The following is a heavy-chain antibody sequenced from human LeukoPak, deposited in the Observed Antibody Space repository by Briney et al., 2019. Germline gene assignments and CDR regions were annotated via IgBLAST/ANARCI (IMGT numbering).Heavy chain of an antibody. CDR3: ARYYDILTGLDY. D-gene: IGHD3-9*01. V-gene: IGHV4-39*01. Sequence: TSETLSLTCTVSGGSISSSSYYWGWIRQPPGKGLEWIGSIYYSGSTYYNPSLKSRVTISVDTSKNQFSLKLSSVTAADTAVYYCARYYDILTGLDYWGQGTLVTVSS. CDR2: IYYSGST. CDR1: GGSISSSSYY. J-gene: IGHJ4*02.